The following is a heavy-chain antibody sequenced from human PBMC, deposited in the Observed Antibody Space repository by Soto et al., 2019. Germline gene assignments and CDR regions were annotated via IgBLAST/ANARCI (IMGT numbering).Heavy chain of an antibody. D-gene: IGHD3-3*01. J-gene: IGHJ4*02. CDR2: ISAYNGNT. CDR1: GYTFTSYG. V-gene: IGHV1-18*01. CDR3: ARVPTASITIFGVVNLLDY. Sequence: GASVQVSCKASGYTFTSYGISWVRQAPGQGLEWMGWISAYNGNTNYAQKLQGRVTMTTDTSTSTAYMELRSLRSDDTAVYYCARVPTASITIFGVVNLLDYWGQGTLVTVSS.